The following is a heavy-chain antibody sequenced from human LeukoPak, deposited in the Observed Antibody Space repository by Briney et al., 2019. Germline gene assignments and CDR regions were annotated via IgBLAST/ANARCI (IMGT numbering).Heavy chain of an antibody. CDR3: AKDRRTYYYGMDV. CDR1: GFTFSTYG. CDR2: ISYDGRNQ. J-gene: IGHJ6*02. V-gene: IGHV3-30*18. Sequence: GGSLRLSCAASGFTFSTYGMHWVRQAPGKGLEWLAVISYDGRNQYYADSVKDRFTISRDNSKNTLYLQMNSLRVEDTAVYYCAKDRRTYYYGMDVWGQGTTVTVSS.